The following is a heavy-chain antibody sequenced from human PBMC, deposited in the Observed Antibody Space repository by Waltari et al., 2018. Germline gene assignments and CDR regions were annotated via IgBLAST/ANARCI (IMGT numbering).Heavy chain of an antibody. V-gene: IGHV1-24*01. CDR2: YDPKEWGS. D-gene: IGHD2-2*02. J-gene: IGHJ4*02. CDR3: ATDHHRQMGCDI. CDR1: GYTLSESP. Sequence: QVQLLQPGAEVKKPGASVKVSCRVAGYTLSESPIHWVRQAPGEGLEWMGGYDPKEWGSADAKRFQSRVSMTEDTSLDTAYTELGSLTSEDTAGYYCATDHHRQMGCDIWGQGTLVTVTS.